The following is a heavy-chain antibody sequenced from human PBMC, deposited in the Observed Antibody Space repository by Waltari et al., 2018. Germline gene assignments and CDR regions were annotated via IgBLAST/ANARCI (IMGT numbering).Heavy chain of an antibody. D-gene: IGHD2-15*01. Sequence: QVQLQQWGAGLLKPSETLSLTCAVYGGSFSGYYWSWIRQPPGKGLEWIGEINHSGSTNYNPSLKSRVTISVDTSKNQFSLKLSSVTAADTAVYYCARGRSGYCSGGSCYSFYYYYMDVWGKGTTVTVSS. V-gene: IGHV4-34*01. CDR3: ARGRSGYCSGGSCYSFYYYYMDV. J-gene: IGHJ6*03. CDR1: GGSFSGYY. CDR2: INHSGST.